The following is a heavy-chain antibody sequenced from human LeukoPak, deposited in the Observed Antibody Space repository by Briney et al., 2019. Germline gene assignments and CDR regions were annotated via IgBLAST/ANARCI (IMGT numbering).Heavy chain of an antibody. CDR2: MHHSGTT. Sequence: SETLSLTCTVSGASISGYFWTWVRQPPGEGLEWIGYMHHSGTTNYNPSLKSRVTISVDTSKNQLSLKLSSVTAADTAVYYCAREPGFDSSGYLNWFDPWGQGTLVTVSS. V-gene: IGHV4-59*01. J-gene: IGHJ5*02. CDR3: AREPGFDSSGYLNWFDP. D-gene: IGHD3-22*01. CDR1: GASISGYF.